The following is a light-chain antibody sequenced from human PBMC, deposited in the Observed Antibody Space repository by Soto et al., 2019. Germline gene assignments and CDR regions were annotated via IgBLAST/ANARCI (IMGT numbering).Light chain of an antibody. Sequence: QSVLTQPASVSGSPGQSITISCTGTSSDIGNYNFVSWFQQHPDKAPKLMIYEVNKRLSGVSNRFSGSKSGNTASLTISGLQPEDEADYYCSSYAYGSTLGVFGGGTKLTVL. V-gene: IGLV2-23*02. CDR2: EVN. CDR3: SSYAYGSTLGV. J-gene: IGLJ3*02. CDR1: SSDIGNYNF.